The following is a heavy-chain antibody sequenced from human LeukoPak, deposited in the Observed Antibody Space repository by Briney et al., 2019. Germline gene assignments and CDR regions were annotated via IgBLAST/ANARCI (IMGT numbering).Heavy chain of an antibody. V-gene: IGHV1-2*02. J-gene: IGHJ4*02. CDR2: IYPNSGGT. Sequence: GASVKVSCKASGYTFTGYYMHWVRQAPGQGLEWMGWIYPNSGGTNYAQKFQGRVTMTRDTSISTAYMELSRLRSDDTAVYYCARPVSPLYDFWSGYSDYWGQGTLVTVSS. CDR3: ARPVSPLYDFWSGYSDY. CDR1: GYTFTGYY. D-gene: IGHD3-3*01.